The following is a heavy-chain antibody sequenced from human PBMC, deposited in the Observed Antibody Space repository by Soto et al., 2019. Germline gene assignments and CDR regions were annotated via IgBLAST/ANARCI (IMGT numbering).Heavy chain of an antibody. J-gene: IGHJ3*02. CDR3: ARVEFIPAPGALGAFDI. CDR2: IKQDGSEK. D-gene: IGHD6-13*01. CDR1: RFTFINYW. Sequence: EVQLVESGGGLVQPGGSLRLSCAASRFTFINYWMSWVRQAPGKGLEWVANIKQDGSEKYYVDSVEGRFTISRDNATKSLYLQMSSLRAEDTAVYYCARVEFIPAPGALGAFDIWGQGAMVTVSS. V-gene: IGHV3-7*05.